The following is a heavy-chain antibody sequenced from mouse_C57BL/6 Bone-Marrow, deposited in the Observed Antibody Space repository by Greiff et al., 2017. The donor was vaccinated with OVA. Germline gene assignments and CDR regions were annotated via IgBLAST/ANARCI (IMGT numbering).Heavy chain of an antibody. CDR2: IYPGSGST. Sequence: VQLQQPGAELVKPGASVNHSCKASGYTFTSYWITWVKQRPGQGLEWIGDIYPGSGSTNYNEKFKSKATLTVDTSSSTAYMQLSSLTSEDSAVYDCARRIRQLRPYFDYWGQGTTLTVSS. CDR1: GYTFTSYW. D-gene: IGHD3-2*02. CDR3: ARRIRQLRPYFDY. V-gene: IGHV1-55*01. J-gene: IGHJ2*01.